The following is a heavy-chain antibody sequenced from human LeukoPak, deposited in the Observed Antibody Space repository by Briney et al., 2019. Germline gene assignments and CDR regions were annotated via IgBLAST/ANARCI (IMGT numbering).Heavy chain of an antibody. CDR2: IKQDGSEK. CDR1: GFTFSSYW. V-gene: IGHV3-7*01. Sequence: GGSLRLSCAASGFTFSSYWMSWVRQAPGKGLEWVANIKQDGSEKYYVDSVKGRFTISRDNAKNSLYLQMNSPRAEDTAVYYCARGPDILTDYYYYGMDVWGQGTTVTVSS. D-gene: IGHD3-9*01. CDR3: ARGPDILTDYYYYGMDV. J-gene: IGHJ6*02.